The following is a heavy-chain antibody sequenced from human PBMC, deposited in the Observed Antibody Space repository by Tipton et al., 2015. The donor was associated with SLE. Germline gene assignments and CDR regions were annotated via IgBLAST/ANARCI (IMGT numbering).Heavy chain of an antibody. V-gene: IGHV4-34*01. Sequence: TLSLTCAVYGGSFSGYYWSWIRQPPGKGLEWIGEINDSGTTNYNPSLKSRVTISVDKSKNQFSLKLTSVTAADTALYYCARSSGYSSSWYKAFDIWGQGTMVTVSS. D-gene: IGHD6-13*01. CDR1: GGSFSGYY. CDR3: ARSSGYSSSWYKAFDI. J-gene: IGHJ3*02. CDR2: INDSGTT.